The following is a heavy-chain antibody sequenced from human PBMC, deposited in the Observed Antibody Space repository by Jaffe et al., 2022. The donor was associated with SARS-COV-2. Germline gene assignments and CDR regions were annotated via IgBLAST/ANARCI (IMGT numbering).Heavy chain of an antibody. CDR3: ATWIRPENC. V-gene: IGHV3-73*02. D-gene: IGHD5-12*01. J-gene: IGHJ4*02. CDR2: IRNKANNYAT. CDR1: GFTFSGST. Sequence: EVQLVESGGGLVQPGGSLKLSCAASGFTFSGSTVYWVRQASGKGLEWIGHIRNKANNYATAYAASLKGRFTISRDDSKDTAYLQMDSLKTEDTAVYYCATWIRPENCWGQGILVTVSS.